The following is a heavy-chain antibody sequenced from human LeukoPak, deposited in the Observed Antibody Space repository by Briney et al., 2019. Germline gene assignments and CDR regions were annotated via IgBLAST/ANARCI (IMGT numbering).Heavy chain of an antibody. D-gene: IGHD3-3*01. CDR3: ARAPYYDFWSGYYTGYMDV. V-gene: IGHV4-34*01. CDR2: INHSGST. J-gene: IGHJ6*03. CDR1: GGSFSGYY. Sequence: SETLSLTCTVSGGSFSGYYWSWIRQPPGKGLEWIGEINHSGSTNYNPSLKSRVTISVDTSKNQFSLKLSSVTAADTAVYYCARAPYYDFWSGYYTGYMDVWGKGTTVTVSS.